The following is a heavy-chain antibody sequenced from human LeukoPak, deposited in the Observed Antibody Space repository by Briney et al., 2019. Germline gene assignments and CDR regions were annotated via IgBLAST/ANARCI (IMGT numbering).Heavy chain of an antibody. CDR1: GFTFSSYG. D-gene: IGHD3-22*01. CDR3: ARDPGRSDSSGYAFDY. CDR2: IWYDGSNK. Sequence: GGSLRLSCAASGFTFSSYGMHWVRQAPGKGLEWVAVIWYDGSNKYYADSVKGRFTISRDNSKNTLYLQMNSLRTEDTAVYYCARDPGRSDSSGYAFDYWGQGTLVTVSS. V-gene: IGHV3-33*01. J-gene: IGHJ4*02.